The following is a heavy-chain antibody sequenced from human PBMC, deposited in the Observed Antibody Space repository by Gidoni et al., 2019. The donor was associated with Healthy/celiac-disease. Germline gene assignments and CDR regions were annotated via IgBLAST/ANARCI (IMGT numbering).Heavy chain of an antibody. CDR2: IIPIFGTA. CDR3: ARPRSVVPAAIRTSYYGMDV. Sequence: QVQLVQSGAEVKKPGSSVKVSCKASGGTFSSYAISWVRQAPGQGLEWMGGIIPIFGTANYAQKFQGRVTITADESTSTAYMELSSLRSEDTAVYYCARPRSVVPAAIRTSYYGMDVWGQGTTVTVSS. CDR1: GGTFSSYA. D-gene: IGHD2-2*01. V-gene: IGHV1-69*01. J-gene: IGHJ6*02.